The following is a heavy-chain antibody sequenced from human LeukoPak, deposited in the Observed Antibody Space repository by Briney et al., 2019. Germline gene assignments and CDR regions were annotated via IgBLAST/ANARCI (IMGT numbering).Heavy chain of an antibody. D-gene: IGHD3-22*01. Sequence: SETLSLTCTVSGGSVSSGSYYWSWIRQPPGKGLEWIGYIYYSGSTNYNPSLKSRVTISVDTSKNQFSLELSSVTAADTAVYYCARGAYYYDSSGYYPPDYWGQGTLVTVSS. CDR3: ARGAYYYDSSGYYPPDY. J-gene: IGHJ4*02. V-gene: IGHV4-61*01. CDR2: IYYSGST. CDR1: GGSVSSGSYY.